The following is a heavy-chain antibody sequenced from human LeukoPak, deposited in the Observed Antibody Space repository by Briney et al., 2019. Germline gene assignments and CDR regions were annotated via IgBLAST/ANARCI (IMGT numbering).Heavy chain of an antibody. CDR1: GFTFSSHV. D-gene: IGHD3-22*01. J-gene: IGHJ4*02. V-gene: IGHV3-23*01. CDR2: ISGSGGNT. CDR3: AKSMMLVVITASFDY. Sequence: RPGGSLRLSCAASGFTFSSHVMSWVRQAPGKGLEWVSAISGSGGNTYYADSVKGRFTISRDTSKNTLYLQMNSLRAEDTAVYFCAKSMMLVVITASFDYWGQGTLVTVSS.